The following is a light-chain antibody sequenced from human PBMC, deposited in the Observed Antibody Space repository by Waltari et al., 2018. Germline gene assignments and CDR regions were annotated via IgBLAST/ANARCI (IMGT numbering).Light chain of an antibody. J-gene: IGKJ1*01. V-gene: IGKV1-5*03. CDR1: QNIHTW. Sequence: DIQMTQSPSALSASIGDRVTISCRASQNIHTWLAWYQVKPGRAPKVLIYKASDLQIGVPSRFSGSGAGTEFTLIINSLQPDDFATYYCQQYNSGWSLGQGTKVEVK. CDR2: KAS. CDR3: QQYNSGWS.